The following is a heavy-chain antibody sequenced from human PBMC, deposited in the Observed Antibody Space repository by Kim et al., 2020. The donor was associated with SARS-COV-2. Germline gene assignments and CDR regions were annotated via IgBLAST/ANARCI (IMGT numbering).Heavy chain of an antibody. J-gene: IGHJ4*01. CDR1: GFTFDDYA. CDR3: ARRQNEQWLVRGGFDY. CDR2: ISWNSGSI. V-gene: IGHV3-9*01. D-gene: IGHD6-19*01. Sequence: GGSLRLSCAASGFTFDDYAMHWVRQAPGKGLEWVSGISWNSGSIGYADSVKGRFTISRDNAKNSLYLQMNSLRAEDTALYYCARRQNEQWLVRGGFDYWG.